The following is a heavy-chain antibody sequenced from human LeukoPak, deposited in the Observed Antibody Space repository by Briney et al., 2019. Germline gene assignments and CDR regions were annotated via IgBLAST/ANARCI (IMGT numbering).Heavy chain of an antibody. CDR1: GGSISGSSYY. Sequence: SETLSLTCTVSGGSISGSSYYWGWIRQPPGKGLEWIGSIYYSGSTYYNPSLKSRVTISVDTSKNQFSLKLSSVTAADTAVYYCAREDCSSTSCYTWGGYYYYYMDVWGKGTTVTVSS. CDR3: AREDCSSTSCYTWGGYYYYYMDV. J-gene: IGHJ6*03. D-gene: IGHD2-2*02. CDR2: IYYSGST. V-gene: IGHV4-39*02.